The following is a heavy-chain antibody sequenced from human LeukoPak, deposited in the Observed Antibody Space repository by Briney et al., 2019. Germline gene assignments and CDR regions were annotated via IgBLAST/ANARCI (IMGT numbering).Heavy chain of an antibody. V-gene: IGHV4-59*01. CDR2: IPYSGST. J-gene: IGHJ4*02. D-gene: IGHD6-19*01. CDR3: ARDGRAGSLFAY. Sequence: PSETLSLTCTVSSGSINGYYWSWIRQPPGKGLEWVGYIPYSGSTNYNPSLKSRVTISVDTSKNQFSLKLSSVTAADTAIYYCARDGRAGSLFAYWGQGTLVTVSS. CDR1: SGSINGYY.